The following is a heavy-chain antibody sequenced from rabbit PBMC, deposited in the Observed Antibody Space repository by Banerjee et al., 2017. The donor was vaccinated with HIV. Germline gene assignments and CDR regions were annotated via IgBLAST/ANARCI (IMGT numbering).Heavy chain of an antibody. Sequence: QSLEESGGGLVKPGASLTLTCKASGIDFSSGYYMCWVRQAPGKGLEWIGYIDPVFGSTYYASWVNGRFTISSHNAQNTVDLQMNSLTAADTATYFCARIDPRYYTSDWDYFNLWGPGTLVTVS. D-gene: IGHD4-1*01. CDR1: GIDFSSGYY. CDR3: ARIDPRYYTSDWDYFNL. V-gene: IGHV1S43*01. J-gene: IGHJ4*01. CDR2: IDPVFGST.